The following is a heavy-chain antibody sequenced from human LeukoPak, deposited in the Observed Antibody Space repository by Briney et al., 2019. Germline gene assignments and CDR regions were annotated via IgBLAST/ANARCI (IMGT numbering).Heavy chain of an antibody. V-gene: IGHV4-59*01. J-gene: IGHJ4*02. CDR2: IYYSGST. Sequence: SETLSLTCTVSGGSISSYYWSWIRQPPGKGLEWNGYIYYSGSTNYNPSLKSRVTISVDTSKNQFSLKLSSVTAADTAVYYCARSITIFGVVTYFDYWGQGTLVTVSS. CDR3: ARSITIFGVVTYFDY. D-gene: IGHD3-3*01. CDR1: GGSISSYY.